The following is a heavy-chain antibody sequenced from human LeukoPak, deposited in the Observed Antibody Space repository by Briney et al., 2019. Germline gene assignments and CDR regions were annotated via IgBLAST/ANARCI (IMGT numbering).Heavy chain of an antibody. V-gene: IGHV3-74*01. CDR2: INSDGSST. J-gene: IGHJ4*02. Sequence: GGSLRLSCAASGFTFSSYWMHWLRQAPPKGLVWVSRINSDGSSTIYADSVKGRFTISRDNAKHTLYLQMDSLRAEDTAVYYCARDPSRLAVGPGGFDYWGQGTLVTVSS. CDR3: ARDPSRLAVGPGGFDY. D-gene: IGHD6-19*01. CDR1: GFTFSSYW.